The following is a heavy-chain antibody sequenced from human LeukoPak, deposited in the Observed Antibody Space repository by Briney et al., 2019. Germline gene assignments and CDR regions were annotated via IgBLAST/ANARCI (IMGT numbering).Heavy chain of an antibody. D-gene: IGHD2-21*01. V-gene: IGHV3-53*01. CDR1: GFAVSNKF. CDR3: ARTVIRNYNWFDP. Sequence: GGSLRLSCAASGFAVSNKFMYWVRQAPGKGLEWVSVIRVGDVTHYADSVKGRFTTSRDSSKNTVYLQMESLRVEDTAVYYCARTVIRNYNWFDPWGQGTLVTVSS. J-gene: IGHJ5*02. CDR2: IRVGDVT.